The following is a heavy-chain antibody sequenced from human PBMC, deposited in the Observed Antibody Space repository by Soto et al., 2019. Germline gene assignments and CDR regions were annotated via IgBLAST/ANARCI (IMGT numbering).Heavy chain of an antibody. V-gene: IGHV5-51*01. CDR2: IYPGDSDT. CDR1: GYSVSRYW. CDR3: ARFPRGGYYYYYYGMDV. D-gene: IGHD2-15*01. J-gene: IGHJ6*02. Sequence: PXESLTISGKGSGYSVSRYWLGSVRQMPGKGLEWMGIIYPGDSDTRYSPSFQGQVTISADKSISTAYLQWSSLKASDTAMYYCARFPRGGYYYYYYGMDVWGQGTTVTVSS.